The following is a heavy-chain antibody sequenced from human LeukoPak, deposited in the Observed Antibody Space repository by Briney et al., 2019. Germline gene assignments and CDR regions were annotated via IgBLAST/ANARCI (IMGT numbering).Heavy chain of an antibody. J-gene: IGHJ4*02. CDR3: ARFPAKKAD. CDR1: NGSISPYY. D-gene: IGHD4/OR15-4a*01. V-gene: IGHV4-59*01. CDR2: IYHSGNT. Sequence: SATLSLTCTVSNGSISPYYWSWIRQPPGKGLEWIGYIYHSGNTNYNPSLSSRVTISVDTSKNQFSLELTSVAAADTAVYFCARFPAKKADWGQGTLVTVSS.